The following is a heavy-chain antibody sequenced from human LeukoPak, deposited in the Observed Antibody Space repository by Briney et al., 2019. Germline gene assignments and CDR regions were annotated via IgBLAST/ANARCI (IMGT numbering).Heavy chain of an antibody. CDR1: GGTFSSYA. V-gene: IGHV1-69*06. CDR2: IIPIFGTA. D-gene: IGHD6-19*01. CDR3: ARDRADIVATRRGIAVAGSSYFDY. Sequence: GASVKVSCKASGGTFSSYAISWVRQAPGQGLEWMRGIIPIFGTANYAQKFRGRVTITADKSTSTAYMELSSLRSEDTAVYYCARDRADIVATRRGIAVAGSSYFDYWGQGTLVTVSS. J-gene: IGHJ4*02.